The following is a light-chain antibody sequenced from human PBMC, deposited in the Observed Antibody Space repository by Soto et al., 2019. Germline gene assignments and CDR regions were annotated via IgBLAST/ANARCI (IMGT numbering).Light chain of an antibody. CDR2: GAS. CDR3: QQYGSSPYT. V-gene: IGKV3-20*01. CDR1: QSVTSDY. Sequence: IVLTQSPGTLSLSPGERATLSCRASQSVTSDYLAWYQQKPGQPARRLIYGASNRATAIADRFSGSGSATDFTLTISRVDPEDFAVYYCQQYGSSPYTFGQGTRLDI. J-gene: IGKJ2*01.